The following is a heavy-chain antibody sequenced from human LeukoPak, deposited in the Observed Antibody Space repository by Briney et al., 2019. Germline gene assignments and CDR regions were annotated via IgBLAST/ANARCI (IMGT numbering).Heavy chain of an antibody. CDR3: AKAQGAWYYFDS. J-gene: IGHJ4*02. V-gene: IGHV3-23*03. CDR1: GLTVSSFA. Sequence: GGSLRLSCAASGLTVSSFAMSWVRQAPGKGLEWVSVFTTGANYTYYADSVKGRFTMTRDNSKSTIFLQLNNVRADDTAVYFCAKAQGAWYYFDSWGQGTLVTVSS. CDR2: FTTGANYT. D-gene: IGHD6-13*01.